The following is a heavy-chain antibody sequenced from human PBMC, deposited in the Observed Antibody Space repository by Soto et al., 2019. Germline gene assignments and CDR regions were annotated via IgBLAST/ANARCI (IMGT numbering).Heavy chain of an antibody. J-gene: IGHJ3*02. CDR2: VSCTGGST. CDR1: GFTFSGYA. V-gene: IGHV3-64D*06. Sequence: GESLRLSCSASGFTFSGYAMHWIRQAPGKGLEYLSDVSCTGGSTYYAGSVKGRFTISRDNSKNTLYLQMSSLRAEYTAVYYCVKGSYSSGYYSPFHAFDIWGQGTMVTVSS. CDR3: VKGSYSSGYYSPFHAFDI. D-gene: IGHD3-22*01.